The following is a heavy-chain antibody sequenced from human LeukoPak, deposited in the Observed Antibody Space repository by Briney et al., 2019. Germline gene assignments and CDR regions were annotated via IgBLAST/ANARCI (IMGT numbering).Heavy chain of an antibody. D-gene: IGHD3-22*01. V-gene: IGHV1-2*02. CDR1: GYTFTGYY. CDR3: ARVLLTYYFDSSGYYDY. CDR2: INPNSGGI. Sequence: GASVKVSCKASGYTFTGYYMHWVRQAPGQGLEWMGWINPNSGGINYAQKFQDRVTMTRDTSISIAYMELSRLRSDDTAVYYCARVLLTYYFDSSGYYDYWGQGTLVTVSS. J-gene: IGHJ4*02.